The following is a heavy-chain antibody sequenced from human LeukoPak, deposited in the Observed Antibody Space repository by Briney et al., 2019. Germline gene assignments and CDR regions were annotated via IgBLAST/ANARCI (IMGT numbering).Heavy chain of an antibody. CDR2: ITYDGSNK. J-gene: IGHJ4*02. Sequence: GGSLRLSCAASGFTFSSYGMHWVRQAPGKGLEWVAVITYDGSNKYYADSVKGRFTISRDNSKNTLYLQMNSLRAEDTAVYYCATLFDYWGQGTLVTVSS. CDR1: GFTFSSYG. V-gene: IGHV3-30*03. CDR3: ATLFDY.